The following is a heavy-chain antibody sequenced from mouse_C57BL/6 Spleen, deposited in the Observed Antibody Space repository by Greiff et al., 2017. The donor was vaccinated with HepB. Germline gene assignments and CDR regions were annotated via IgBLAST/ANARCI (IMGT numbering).Heavy chain of an antibody. CDR2: INPGSGGT. Sequence: QVQLKQSGAELVRPGTSVKVSCKAFGYAFTNYLIEWVKQRLGQGLEWIGVINPGSGGTNYNEKFKGKATLTADKSSSTAYMQLSSLTSEDSAVYFCAKEDSSRFAYWGQGTLVTVSA. J-gene: IGHJ3*01. V-gene: IGHV1-54*01. CDR3: AKEDSSRFAY. D-gene: IGHD3-2*01. CDR1: GYAFTNYL.